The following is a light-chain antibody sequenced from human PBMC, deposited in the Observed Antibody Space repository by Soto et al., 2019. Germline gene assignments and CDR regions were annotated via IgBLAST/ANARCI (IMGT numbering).Light chain of an antibody. CDR1: ENVKFN. CDR2: NAS. Sequence: EIVMTQSPSTLSVSAGERATLSCRASENVKFNLAWYQQRPGQAPRLLFYNASTRAPSFPARFSGSGSGTDYILTISSLQSEDLAVYYCQQYYNWPLTFGQGTRLEIK. J-gene: IGKJ5*01. V-gene: IGKV3-15*01. CDR3: QQYYNWPLT.